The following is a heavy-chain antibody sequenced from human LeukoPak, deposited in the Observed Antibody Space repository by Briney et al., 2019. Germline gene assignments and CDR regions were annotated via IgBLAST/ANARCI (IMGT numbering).Heavy chain of an antibody. CDR1: GGSFSGYY. D-gene: IGHD5-18*01. Sequence: SETLSLTCAVYGGSFSGYYWSWIRQPPGKGLEWIGEINHSGSTNYNPSLKSRVTISVDTSMNQFSLKLSSVTAADTAVYYCARLRYSYGYGMDVWGQGTTVTVSS. V-gene: IGHV4-34*01. CDR3: ARLRYSYGYGMDV. J-gene: IGHJ6*02. CDR2: INHSGST.